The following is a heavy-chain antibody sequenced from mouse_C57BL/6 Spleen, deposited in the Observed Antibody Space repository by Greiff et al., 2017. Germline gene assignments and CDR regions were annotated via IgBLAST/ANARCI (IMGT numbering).Heavy chain of an antibody. D-gene: IGHD2-5*01. Sequence: EVKLVESGDGLVKPGGSVKLSCAASGFTFSSYAMSWVRQTPEKRLEWVAYISSGGDYIYYADTVKGRFTIDRDNARNTLYLQMRSLKSEDTAMYYCTRRHYSNGPFDYWGQGTTLTVSS. V-gene: IGHV5-9-1*02. CDR3: TRRHYSNGPFDY. CDR1: GFTFSSYA. CDR2: ISSGGDYI. J-gene: IGHJ2*01.